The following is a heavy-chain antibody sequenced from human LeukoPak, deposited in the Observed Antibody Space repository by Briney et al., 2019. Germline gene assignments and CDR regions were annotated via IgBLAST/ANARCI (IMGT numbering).Heavy chain of an antibody. J-gene: IGHJ5*02. CDR3: AKGKATGAVDRFDP. CDR2: ITGGGVP. Sequence: GGSLRLSCAASGFTFSNFCMMWVRQAPGKGLEWVSSITGGGVPYYVDSVKGRFTVSRDNSKNTLYLQINSLTAEDTAFYYCAKGKATGAVDRFDPWGQGTLVTVSS. CDR1: GFTFSNFC. V-gene: IGHV3-23*01. D-gene: IGHD2-8*02.